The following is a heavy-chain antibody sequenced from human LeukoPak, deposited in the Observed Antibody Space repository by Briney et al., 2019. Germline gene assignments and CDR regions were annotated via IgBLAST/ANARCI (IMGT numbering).Heavy chain of an antibody. Sequence: ASVKVSCKASGYSFTRYGISWVRQAPGQGLGWMGWISAYNGNTNYAQKLQGRVTMTTDTSTSTAYMELRSLRSDDTAVYYCARVPDFWSGSDYWGQGTLVTVSS. CDR1: GYSFTRYG. CDR3: ARVPDFWSGSDY. J-gene: IGHJ4*02. D-gene: IGHD3-3*01. CDR2: ISAYNGNT. V-gene: IGHV1-18*01.